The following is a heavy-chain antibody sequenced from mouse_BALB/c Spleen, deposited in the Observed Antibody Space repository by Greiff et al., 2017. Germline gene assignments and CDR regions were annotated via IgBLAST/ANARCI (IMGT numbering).Heavy chain of an antibody. V-gene: IGHV3-6*02. CDR1: GYSITRVYY. CDR2: ISYDGSN. CDR3: ARDAWDVGF. D-gene: IGHD4-1*01. J-gene: IGHJ2*01. Sequence: DVHLVESGPGLVKPSQSLSLTCSVTGYSITRVYYWNWFRQCPGNKLDWMGYISYDGSNNYNPALKNRIAITRDTAKNQFFLKLNSVTTEDTATYYCARDAWDVGFWGQGTTLTVSS.